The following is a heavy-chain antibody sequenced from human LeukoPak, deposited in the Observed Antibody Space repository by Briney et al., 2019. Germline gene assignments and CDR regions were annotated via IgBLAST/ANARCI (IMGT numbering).Heavy chain of an antibody. D-gene: IGHD3-22*01. CDR1: GYTFTGYY. Sequence: ASVKVSCKASGYTFTGYYMHWVRQAPGQGLEWMGWINPNSGGTNYAQKFQGRVTMTRDTSISTAYMELSRLRSDDTAVYYCARSGSGYYYPPYDYWGQGTLVTVSS. V-gene: IGHV1-2*02. CDR2: INPNSGGT. CDR3: ARSGSGYYYPPYDY. J-gene: IGHJ4*02.